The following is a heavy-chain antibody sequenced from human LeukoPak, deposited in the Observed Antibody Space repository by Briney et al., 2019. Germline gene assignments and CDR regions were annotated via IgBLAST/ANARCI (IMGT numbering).Heavy chain of an antibody. D-gene: IGHD3-10*02. CDR1: EFTFSRYA. V-gene: IGHV3-23*01. J-gene: IGHJ6*04. Sequence: GGSLRLSCAASEFTFSRYAMSWVRQAPGKGLEWVSVISGSGGSTYYADSVKGRFTISRDNAKNSLYLQMNSLRAEDTAVYYCAELGITMIGGVWGKGTTVTISS. CDR2: ISGSGGST. CDR3: AELGITMIGGV.